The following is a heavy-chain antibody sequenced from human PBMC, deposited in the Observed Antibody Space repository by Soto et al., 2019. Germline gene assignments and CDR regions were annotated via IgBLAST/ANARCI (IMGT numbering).Heavy chain of an antibody. CDR1: GGTFSSYA. CDR2: IIPIFGTA. D-gene: IGHD3-16*01. J-gene: IGHJ4*02. V-gene: IGHV1-69*01. Sequence: QVQLVQSGAEVKKPGSSVKVSCKASGGTFSSYAISWVRQAPGQGLEWMGGIIPIFGTANYAQKFQGRVTITADESTSTADMELSSLRSEDTAVYYCARDGRSSARGQPPMDYWGQGTLVTVSS. CDR3: ARDGRSSARGQPPMDY.